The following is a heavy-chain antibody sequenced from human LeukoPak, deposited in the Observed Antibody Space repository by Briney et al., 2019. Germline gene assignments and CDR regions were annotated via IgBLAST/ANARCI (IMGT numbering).Heavy chain of an antibody. CDR3: AKVGPYTDYYGMDV. J-gene: IGHJ6*02. V-gene: IGHV3-30*18. CDR1: GFTFSSYG. CDR2: ISYDGSNK. Sequence: GGSLRLSCAASGFTFSSYGMHWVRQAPGKGLEWVAVISYDGSNKYYADSVKGRFTISRDNSKNTLYLQMNSLRAEDTAVYYCAKVGPYTDYYGMDVWGQGTTVTVSS. D-gene: IGHD1-14*01.